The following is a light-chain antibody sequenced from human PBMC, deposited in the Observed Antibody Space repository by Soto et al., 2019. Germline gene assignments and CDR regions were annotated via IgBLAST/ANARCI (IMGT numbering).Light chain of an antibody. CDR3: SSYTSSSTLVV. CDR2: DVS. V-gene: IGLV2-14*01. J-gene: IGLJ2*01. CDR1: SSDVGGYNY. Sequence: QSALTQPASVSGSPGQSITIACTGTSSDVGGYNYVSWYQQHPGKAPKQMIYDVSNRPSGVSNRFSGSKSGNTASLTISGLQAEDEADYYCSSYTSSSTLVVFGGGTKVTVL.